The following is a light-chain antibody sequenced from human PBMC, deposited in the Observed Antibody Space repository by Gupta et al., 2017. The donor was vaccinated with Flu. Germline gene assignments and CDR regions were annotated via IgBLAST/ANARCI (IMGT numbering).Light chain of an antibody. CDR3: CTVTGRVI. V-gene: IGLV2-23*01. J-gene: IGLJ2*01. CDR1: GPSIGGYNF. Sequence: QSALTQTASVSGSPGQSITIPCTGTGPSIGGYNFVPWYQQPPGKVPKLLIYEDTERPSGVSDRFSASKSGSTASLTIAGLQAEDEGDYYCCTVTGRVIFGGGTKLTVL. CDR2: EDT.